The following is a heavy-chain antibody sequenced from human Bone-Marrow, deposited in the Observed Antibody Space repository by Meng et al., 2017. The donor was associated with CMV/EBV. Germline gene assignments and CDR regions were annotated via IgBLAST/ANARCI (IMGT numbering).Heavy chain of an antibody. D-gene: IGHD6-25*01. Sequence: ASVKVSCKASGYTFTGYYMHWVRQAPGQGLEWMGWINPNSGGTNYAQKFQGRVTMTRDTSISTAYMELSRLRSDDTDVYYCARRVASVAAGSLDYWGQGTLVTVSS. CDR3: ARRVASVAAGSLDY. J-gene: IGHJ4*02. CDR2: INPNSGGT. V-gene: IGHV1-2*02. CDR1: GYTFTGYY.